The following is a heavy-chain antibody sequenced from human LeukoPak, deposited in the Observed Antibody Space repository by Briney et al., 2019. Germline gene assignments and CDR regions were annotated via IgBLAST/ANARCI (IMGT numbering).Heavy chain of an antibody. J-gene: IGHJ4*02. CDR2: INPKSGGT. CDR1: GYTFTGYY. V-gene: IGHV1-2*02. CDR3: ARDRGGIYYFDY. Sequence: GASVKVSCKASGYTFTGYYMHWVRQAPGQGLEWMGWINPKSGGTNYAQKFQGRVTMTRDTSISTAYMELSRLRSDDTAVYYCARDRGGIYYFDYWGQGTLVTVSS. D-gene: IGHD3-10*01.